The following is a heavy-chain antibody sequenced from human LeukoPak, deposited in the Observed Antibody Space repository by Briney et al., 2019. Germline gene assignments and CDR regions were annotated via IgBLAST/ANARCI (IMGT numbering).Heavy chain of an antibody. Sequence: GESLRLSCAASGFTFNTHWMAWVRQAPGRGLEWVANIKEDGSEKNYVDAVKGRFTISRDNAKNSLYLQVNSLRGEDTAVYYCERDNCYKADYWGQGPLVIVSS. V-gene: IGHV3-7*01. CDR3: ERDNCYKADY. D-gene: IGHD2-21*01. J-gene: IGHJ4*02. CDR1: GFTFNTHW. CDR2: IKEDGSEK.